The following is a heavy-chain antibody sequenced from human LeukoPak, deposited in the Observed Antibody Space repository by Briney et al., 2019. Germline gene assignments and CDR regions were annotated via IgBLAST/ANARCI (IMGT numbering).Heavy chain of an antibody. J-gene: IGHJ4*02. Sequence: PGGSLRLSCAASGFTFSGYWMNWVRQAPGKGLEWVANIKQDGSEKYYVDSVKGRFTISRDNAKNSLYLQMNSLRAEDTAVYYCARDPTTPRGYWGQGTLVTVSS. CDR3: ARDPTTPRGY. CDR2: IKQDGSEK. CDR1: GFTFSGYW. D-gene: IGHD4-11*01. V-gene: IGHV3-7*01.